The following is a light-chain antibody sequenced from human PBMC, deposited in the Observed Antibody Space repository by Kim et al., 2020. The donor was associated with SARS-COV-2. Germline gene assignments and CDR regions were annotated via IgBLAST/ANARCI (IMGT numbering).Light chain of an antibody. J-gene: IGKJ2*01. CDR1: QSISTY. CDR2: TAS. V-gene: IGKV1-39*01. Sequence: DIQMTQSPSSLSASVGDRVTITCRTSQSISTYLNWYQQKVGKVPKLLIYTASTLQGGVPSRFSGSGSGTDFTLTISSLQPEDFATYYCQQSYNTPPTFGQGTKLEI. CDR3: QQSYNTPPT.